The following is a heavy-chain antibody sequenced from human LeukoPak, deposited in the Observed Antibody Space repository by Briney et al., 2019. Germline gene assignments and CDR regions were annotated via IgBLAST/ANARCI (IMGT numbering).Heavy chain of an antibody. CDR2: INHSGST. Sequence: PSETLSLTCAVYGGSFSGYYWSWIRQPPGKGLEWIGEINHSGSTNYNPSLKSRVTISVDTSKNQFSLKLSSVTAADTAVYYCAKDLAIVVVTGCYDYWGQGTLVTVSS. CDR1: GGSFSGYY. J-gene: IGHJ4*02. CDR3: AKDLAIVVVTGCYDY. V-gene: IGHV4-34*01. D-gene: IGHD2-21*02.